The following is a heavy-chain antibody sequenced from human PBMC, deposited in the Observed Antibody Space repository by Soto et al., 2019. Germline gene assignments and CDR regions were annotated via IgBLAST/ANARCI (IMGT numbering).Heavy chain of an antibody. CDR1: GYTFTSYA. Sequence: QVQLVQSGAEVKKPGASVKVSCKAYGYTFTSYAMHWVRQAPGQRLEWMGWINAGNGNTKYSQKFQGRVSITRDTTGSTDYFGLSSLRSEVTAVYYCARSVDIVPTITLLWGCGFDPCGQGTLVTVST. CDR2: INAGNGNT. J-gene: IGHJ5*02. V-gene: IGHV1-3*01. CDR3: ARSVDIVPTITLLWGCGFDP. D-gene: IGHD5-12*01.